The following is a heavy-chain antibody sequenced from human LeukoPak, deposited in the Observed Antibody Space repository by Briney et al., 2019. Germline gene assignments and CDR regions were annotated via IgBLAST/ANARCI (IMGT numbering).Heavy chain of an antibody. CDR1: GYSFTSYW. CDR3: ARVGGYCSSTSCYPYCYYYMDV. D-gene: IGHD2-2*03. V-gene: IGHV5-51*01. J-gene: IGHJ6*03. CDR2: IYPGDSDT. Sequence: GESLKISCKGSGYSFTSYWIGWVRQMPGKGLEWMGIIYPGDSDTRYSPSFQGQVTISADKSISTAYLQWSSLKASDTAMYYCARVGGYCSSTSCYPYCYYYMDVWGKGTTVTVSS.